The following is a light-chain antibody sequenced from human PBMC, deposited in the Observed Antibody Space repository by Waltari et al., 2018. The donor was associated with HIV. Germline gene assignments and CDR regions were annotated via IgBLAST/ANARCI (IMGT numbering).Light chain of an antibody. CDR2: EDI. CDR1: LLGNRY. V-gene: IGLV3-1*01. CDR3: QTWDTTTAYV. J-gene: IGLJ1*01. Sequence: SFELTQTPSVSVFPGQTVSITCSGDLLGNRYASWYQQKAGQSPILVIYEDIERPSGIPERFSGSRSGKTATLTISGSQAMDEADYYCQTWDTTTAYVFGTGTKVTV.